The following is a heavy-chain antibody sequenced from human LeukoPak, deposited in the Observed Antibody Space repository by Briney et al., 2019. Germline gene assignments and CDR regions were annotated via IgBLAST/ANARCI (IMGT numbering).Heavy chain of an antibody. Sequence: SVKVSCKASGGTFSSYAISWVRQAPGQGLEWMGGIIPIFGTANYARKFQGRVTITADESTSTAYMELSSLRSEDTAVYYCASIPATTVTPYYYYGMDVWGQGTTVTVSS. D-gene: IGHD4-11*01. V-gene: IGHV1-69*13. CDR1: GGTFSSYA. J-gene: IGHJ6*02. CDR3: ASIPATTVTPYYYYGMDV. CDR2: IIPIFGTA.